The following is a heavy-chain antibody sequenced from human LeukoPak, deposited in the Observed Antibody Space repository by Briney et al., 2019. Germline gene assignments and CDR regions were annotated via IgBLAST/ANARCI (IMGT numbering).Heavy chain of an antibody. CDR3: ARLTMVVSPVDY. CDR1: GYTFTGYY. Sequence: ASVKVSCKASGYTFTGYYMHWVRQAPGQGLEWMGRINPNSGGTNYAQKFQGRVTMTRGTSISTAYMELSRLRSDDTAVYYCARLTMVVSPVDYWGQGTLVTVSS. J-gene: IGHJ4*02. V-gene: IGHV1-2*06. CDR2: INPNSGGT. D-gene: IGHD4-23*01.